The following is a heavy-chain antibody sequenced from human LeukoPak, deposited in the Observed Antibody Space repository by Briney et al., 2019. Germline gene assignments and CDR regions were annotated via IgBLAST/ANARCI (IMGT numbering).Heavy chain of an antibody. V-gene: IGHV3-7*01. D-gene: IGHD6-13*01. J-gene: IGHJ3*02. CDR2: IKQDGSQK. Sequence: GGSLRLSCATYGVTFSNDWMTWVRQAQGKGLGWVANIKQDGSQKNYVDSVKGRFTISRDNTKKSLFLQMNSLRAEDTGIYYCARDTSPSSRSSYFDALDMWGQGTMVTVSS. CDR3: ARDTSPSSRSSYFDALDM. CDR1: GVTFSNDW.